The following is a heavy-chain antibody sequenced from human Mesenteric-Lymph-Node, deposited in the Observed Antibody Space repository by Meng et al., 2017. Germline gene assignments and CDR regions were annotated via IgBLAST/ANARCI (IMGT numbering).Heavy chain of an antibody. CDR2: IYHSGSS. CDR1: GGSISSSHW. V-gene: IGHV4-4*02. D-gene: IGHD6-19*01. Sequence: QGQLQESGPGLVKPSGTLSLTCAVSGGSISSSHWWSWVRQPPGKGLEWIGEIYHSGSSNYNPSLKSRVTISADKSKNHFSLKLSSVTAADTAVYYCARTFSSGWSLFQHWGQGTLVTVS. CDR3: ARTFSSGWSLFQH. J-gene: IGHJ1*01.